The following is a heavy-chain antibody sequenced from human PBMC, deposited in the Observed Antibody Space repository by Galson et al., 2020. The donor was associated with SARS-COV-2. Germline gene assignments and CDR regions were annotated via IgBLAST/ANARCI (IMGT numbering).Heavy chain of an antibody. Sequence: SEPLSLTCAVHGGSFSGSFWSWTRQPPGKGLEWLREVNHSGSTNNNPSLKRRVTISVDTTKNQFSLKLSSVTAADTAVYYCARGLDGTGRVNGGDYWGQGTLVTVSS. CDR3: ARGLDGTGRVNGGDY. CDR2: VNHSGST. V-gene: IGHV4-34*01. CDR1: GGSFSGSF. D-gene: IGHD2-8*02. J-gene: IGHJ4*02.